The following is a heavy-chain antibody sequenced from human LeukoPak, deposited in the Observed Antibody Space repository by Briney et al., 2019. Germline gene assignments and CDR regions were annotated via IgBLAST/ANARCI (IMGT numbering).Heavy chain of an antibody. V-gene: IGHV4-31*03. Sequence: SQTLSLTCNVSGASITSESYFWSWMRQHPGKGLEWIGYMHHSGRTYYNASLKSRVTISVDTSKSQFSLKVNSVTAADTAVYYCARFDADFVDAFDIWGQGTMVTVSS. CDR2: MHHSGRT. CDR1: GASITSESYF. J-gene: IGHJ3*02. D-gene: IGHD3-3*01. CDR3: ARFDADFVDAFDI.